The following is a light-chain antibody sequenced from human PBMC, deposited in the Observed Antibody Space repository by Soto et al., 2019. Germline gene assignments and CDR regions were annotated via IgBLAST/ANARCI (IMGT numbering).Light chain of an antibody. CDR1: QSISSW. V-gene: IGKV1-5*01. Sequence: DIQMTQSPSTLSASVGDRVTITCRASQSISSWLAWYQQKPGKAPKLLIYDASRLETGVPSRFSGSGYGTEFTLTISSLQPDDFATYYCQEYNSYSSTFGQGTKVDIK. J-gene: IGKJ1*01. CDR2: DAS. CDR3: QEYNSYSST.